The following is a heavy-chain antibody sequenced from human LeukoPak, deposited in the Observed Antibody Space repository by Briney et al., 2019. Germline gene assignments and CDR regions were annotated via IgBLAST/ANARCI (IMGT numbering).Heavy chain of an antibody. CDR3: ARERGTAIAY. CDR2: INPNSGGT. V-gene: IGHV1-2*02. Sequence: GASVKVSCKASGYTFTGYYMHWVRQAPGQGLEWMGWINPNSGGTNYAQKFQGRVTMTRDTSISTAYLDLNRLKSYDTAVYYCARERGTAIAYWGQGTLVTVSS. CDR1: GYTFTGYY. D-gene: IGHD5-18*01. J-gene: IGHJ4*02.